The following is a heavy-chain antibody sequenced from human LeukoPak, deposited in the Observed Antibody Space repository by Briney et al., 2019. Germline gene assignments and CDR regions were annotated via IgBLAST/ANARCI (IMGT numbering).Heavy chain of an antibody. Sequence: PGGSLRLSCAASGFTFSNYWMHWVRQAPGKGLVWVSRVKSDGSSTTYADSVKGRFTISRDNAGNSVYLQMNNLRSEDTALYYCARGPHSYTSRYFDKPSDYWGQGTLVTV. D-gene: IGHD3-9*01. CDR1: GFTFSNYW. J-gene: IGHJ4*02. CDR3: ARGPHSYTSRYFDKPSDY. V-gene: IGHV3-74*01. CDR2: VKSDGSST.